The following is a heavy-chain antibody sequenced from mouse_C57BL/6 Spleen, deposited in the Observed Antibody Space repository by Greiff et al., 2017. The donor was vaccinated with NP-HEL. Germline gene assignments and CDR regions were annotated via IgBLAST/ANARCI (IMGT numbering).Heavy chain of an antibody. V-gene: IGHV1-50*01. J-gene: IGHJ4*01. CDR1: GYTFTSYW. CDR3: ARDLRAQATKDAMDY. CDR2: IDPSDSYT. Sequence: VQLQQPGAELVKPGASVKLSCKASGYTFTSYWMQWVKQRPGQGLEWIGEIDPSDSYTTYNQKFKGKATLSVDTSSSTAYMQLSTLTSEDSAVCYGARDLRAQATKDAMDYWGQGTSVTVSS. D-gene: IGHD3-2*02.